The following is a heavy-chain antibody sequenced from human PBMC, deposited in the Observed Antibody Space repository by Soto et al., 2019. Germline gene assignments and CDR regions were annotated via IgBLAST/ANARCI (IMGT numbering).Heavy chain of an antibody. Sequence: GGSLRLSCAASGFPFSDPYMAWIRQAPGKGLEEIATISSTGSTPYYADSVKGRFTISSDNAQNSLYLEMNNLRAEDTAVYYYARGQKPVANWLDPWSQVILVTVSS. J-gene: IGHJ5*02. V-gene: IGHV3-11*01. CDR3: ARGQKPVANWLDP. CDR1: GFPFSDPY. CDR2: ISSTGSTP.